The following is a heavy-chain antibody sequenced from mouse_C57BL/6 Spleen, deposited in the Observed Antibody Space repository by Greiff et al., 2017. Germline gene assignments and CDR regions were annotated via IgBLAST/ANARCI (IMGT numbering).Heavy chain of an antibody. Sequence: VQLKESGPELVKPGASVKMSCKASGYTFTDYNMHWVKQSHGKSLEWIGYINPNNGGTSYNQKFKGKATLTVNKSSSTAYMELRSLTSEDSAVYYCASPYDYEDYYAMDYWGQGTSVTVSS. CDR2: INPNNGGT. D-gene: IGHD2-4*01. V-gene: IGHV1-22*01. CDR1: GYTFTDYN. J-gene: IGHJ4*01. CDR3: ASPYDYEDYYAMDY.